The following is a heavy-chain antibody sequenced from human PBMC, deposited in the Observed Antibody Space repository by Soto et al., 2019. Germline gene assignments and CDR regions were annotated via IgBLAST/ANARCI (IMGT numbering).Heavy chain of an antibody. V-gene: IGHV3-33*01. D-gene: IGHD3-22*01. Sequence: PGGSLRLSCAACGFTFSSYGMHWVRQAQGKGLEWVAVIWYDGSNKYYADSVKGRFTISRDNSKNTLYLQMNSLKTEDTAVYYCSTDSYINIIVVRFDYWGHGTLVTVSS. CDR2: IWYDGSNK. CDR3: STDSYINIIVVRFDY. J-gene: IGHJ4*01. CDR1: GFTFSSYG.